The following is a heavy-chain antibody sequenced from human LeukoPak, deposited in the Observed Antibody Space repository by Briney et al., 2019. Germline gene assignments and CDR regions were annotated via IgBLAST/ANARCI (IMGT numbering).Heavy chain of an antibody. J-gene: IGHJ4*02. Sequence: SETLSLTCTVSGGSISSYYWSWIRQPPGKGLEWIGYIYYSGSTNYNPSLKSRVTISVDTSKNQFSLKLSSVTAADPAVYYCASHWEHGGGDYFDYWGQGTLVTVSS. CDR3: ASHWEHGGGDYFDY. D-gene: IGHD1/OR15-1a*01. CDR2: IYYSGST. V-gene: IGHV4-59*08. CDR1: GGSISSYY.